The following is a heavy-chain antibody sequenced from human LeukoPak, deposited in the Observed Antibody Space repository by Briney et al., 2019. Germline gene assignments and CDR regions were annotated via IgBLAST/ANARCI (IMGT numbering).Heavy chain of an antibody. Sequence: PSETLSLTCTVSGYSISTSYYWGGIRQPPGKGLEWIGSIYHSGNTYYNPSLKSRVTISVDTSKNQFSLKLNSVTAADTAVYYCARAGYGDSDFDYWGQGTLVTVSS. CDR3: ARAGYGDSDFDY. D-gene: IGHD4-17*01. CDR1: GYSISTSYY. J-gene: IGHJ4*02. V-gene: IGHV4-38-2*02. CDR2: IYHSGNT.